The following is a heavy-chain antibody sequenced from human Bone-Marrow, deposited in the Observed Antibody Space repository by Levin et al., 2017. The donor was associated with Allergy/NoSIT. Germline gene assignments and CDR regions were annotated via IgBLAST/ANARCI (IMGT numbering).Heavy chain of an antibody. CDR2: INGNDDRT. Sequence: PGGSLRLSCAASGFTFSNYAMTWVRQAPGKGLECVSFINGNDDRTYYAPSVTGRFTISRDNSKNTVSLQMNNLRAEDTAIYYCAREGNADYGFPTDYWGQGTLITVSS. CDR3: AREGNADYGFPTDY. V-gene: IGHV3-23*01. J-gene: IGHJ4*02. D-gene: IGHD4/OR15-4a*01. CDR1: GFTFSNYA.